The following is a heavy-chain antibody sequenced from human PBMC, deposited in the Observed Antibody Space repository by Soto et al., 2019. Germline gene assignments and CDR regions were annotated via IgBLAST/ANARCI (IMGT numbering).Heavy chain of an antibody. CDR2: IWYDGSNK. D-gene: IGHD3-22*01. CDR1: GFTFSSYG. Sequence: GGSLRLSCAASGFTFSSYGMHWVRQAPGKGLEWVAVIWYDGSNKYYADSVKGRFTISRDNSKNTLYLQMNSLRAEDTAVYYCARDLKPYYYDSSGSTRYGMDAWGQGTTVTVSS. CDR3: ARDLKPYYYDSSGSTRYGMDA. J-gene: IGHJ6*02. V-gene: IGHV3-33*01.